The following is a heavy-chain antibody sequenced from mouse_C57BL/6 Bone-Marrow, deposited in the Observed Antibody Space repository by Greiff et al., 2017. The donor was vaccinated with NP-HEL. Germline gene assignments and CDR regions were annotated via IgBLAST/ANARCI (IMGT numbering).Heavy chain of an antibody. J-gene: IGHJ4*01. V-gene: IGHV5-4*01. CDR2: ISDGGSYT. Sequence: EVQLVESGGGLVKPGGSLKLSCAASGFTFSSYAMSWVRQTPGKRLEWVATISDGGSYTYYPDNVKGRFTISRDNAKNNLYLQLSHLKSEDTAMYKCARGYGYLYAMDDWGQGTSVTVSS. CDR3: ARGYGYLYAMDD. D-gene: IGHD2-2*01. CDR1: GFTFSSYA.